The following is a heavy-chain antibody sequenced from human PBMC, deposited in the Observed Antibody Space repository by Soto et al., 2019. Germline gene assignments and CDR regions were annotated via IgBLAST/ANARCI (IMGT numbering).Heavy chain of an antibody. CDR3: ATIGDVTFHY. Sequence: PGESLKISCKGSGYSFTSYWMAWVRQAPGKGLEWVGNTKPDETETYYAGSVEGRFTISRDNAKSSLYLQMDSLRIEDTAVYYCATIGDVTFHYWGQGTPVTVSS. CDR2: TKPDETET. D-gene: IGHD4-4*01. CDR1: GYSFTSYW. V-gene: IGHV3-7*02. J-gene: IGHJ4*02.